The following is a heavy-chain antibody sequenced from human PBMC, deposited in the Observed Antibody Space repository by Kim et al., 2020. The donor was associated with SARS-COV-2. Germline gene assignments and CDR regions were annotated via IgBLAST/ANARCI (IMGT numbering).Heavy chain of an antibody. CDR3: ARAGRLWLRSPRSFDY. CDR2: IYYSGST. Sequence: SETLSLTCTVSGGSISSYYWSWIRQPPGKGLEWIGYIYYSGSTNYNPSLKSRVTISVDTSKNQFSLKLSSVTAADTAVYYCARAGRLWLRSPRSFDYWGQGTLVTVSS. D-gene: IGHD5-18*01. J-gene: IGHJ4*02. CDR1: GGSISSYY. V-gene: IGHV4-59*01.